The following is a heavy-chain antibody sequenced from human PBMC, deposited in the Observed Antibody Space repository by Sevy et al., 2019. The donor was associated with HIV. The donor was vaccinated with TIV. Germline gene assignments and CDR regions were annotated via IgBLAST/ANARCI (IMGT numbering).Heavy chain of an antibody. D-gene: IGHD2-21*02. CDR1: GGTFSSYA. J-gene: IGHJ3*02. Sequence: ASVKVSCKASGGTFSSYAISWVRQAPGQGLEWMGGIIPISGTANYAQKFQGRVTITADNSTSAAYMELSSLRSEDTAVYYCARDTLAYCGGDCYHDAFDIWGQGTMVTVSS. V-gene: IGHV1-69*06. CDR2: IIPISGTA. CDR3: ARDTLAYCGGDCYHDAFDI.